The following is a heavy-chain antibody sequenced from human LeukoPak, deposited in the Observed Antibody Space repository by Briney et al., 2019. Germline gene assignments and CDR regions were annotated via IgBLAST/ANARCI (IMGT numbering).Heavy chain of an antibody. Sequence: LSLTCTVSGGSISSYYWSWIRQAPGKGLEWVSYISSSGSTIYYADSVKGRFTISRDNAKNSLYLQMDSLGPEDTAVYYCARDPYSGNYGNDYYYYMDVWGKGTTVTISS. J-gene: IGHJ6*03. CDR2: ISSSGSTI. D-gene: IGHD1-26*01. V-gene: IGHV3-11*04. CDR3: ARDPYSGNYGNDYYYYMDV. CDR1: GGSISSYY.